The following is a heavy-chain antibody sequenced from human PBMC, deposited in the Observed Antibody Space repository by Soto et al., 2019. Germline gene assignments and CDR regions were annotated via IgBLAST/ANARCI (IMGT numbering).Heavy chain of an antibody. Sequence: HPGGSLRLSCAASGFTFSSYDMHWVRQATGKGLEWVSAIGTAGDTYYPGSVKGRFTISRENAKNSLYLQMNSLRAGDTAVYYCARALPNIVVVPAANTTSYYMDVWGKGTTVTVSS. CDR2: IGTAGDT. CDR3: ARALPNIVVVPAANTTSYYMDV. D-gene: IGHD2-2*01. J-gene: IGHJ6*03. CDR1: GFTFSSYD. V-gene: IGHV3-13*01.